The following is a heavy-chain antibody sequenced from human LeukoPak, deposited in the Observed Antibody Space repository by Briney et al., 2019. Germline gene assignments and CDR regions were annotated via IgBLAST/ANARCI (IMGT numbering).Heavy chain of an antibody. V-gene: IGHV4-34*01. CDR1: GGSFSGYY. Sequence: SETLSLTCAVYGGSFSGYYWSWIRQPPGKGLEWIGEINHSGSTNYNPSLKSRVTISVDTSKSQFSLKLSSVTAADTAVYYCARDPSSGWTGDYYYGMDVWGQGTTVTVSS. CDR3: ARDPSSGWTGDYYYGMDV. D-gene: IGHD6-19*01. CDR2: INHSGST. J-gene: IGHJ6*02.